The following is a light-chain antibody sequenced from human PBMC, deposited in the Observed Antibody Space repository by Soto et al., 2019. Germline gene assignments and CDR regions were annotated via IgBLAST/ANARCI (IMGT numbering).Light chain of an antibody. J-gene: IGKJ4*01. CDR3: QQYVSSPLT. Sequence: EIVMTQSPAILSVSPGERATLSCRASQSVSSRLAWYQQKPGQAPRLLIYGASSRATGIPDRFSGSGSGTDFTLTISRLEPEDFAVYYCQQYVSSPLTFGGGTKVDIK. CDR1: QSVSSR. V-gene: IGKV3-20*01. CDR2: GAS.